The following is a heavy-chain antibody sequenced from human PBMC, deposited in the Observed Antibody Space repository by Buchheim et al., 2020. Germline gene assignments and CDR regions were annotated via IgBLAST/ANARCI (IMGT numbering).Heavy chain of an antibody. V-gene: IGHV3-74*01. D-gene: IGHD4-23*01. CDR2: INSDGSST. CDR1: GFTFSSYW. J-gene: IGHJ6*02. Sequence: EVQLVESGGGLVQPGGSLRLSCAASGFTFSSYWMHWVRQAPGKGLVWVSRINSDGSSTSYADSVKGRFTISRGNAKNTLYLQMNSLRAEDTAVYYCARGSWIYTKWELGMGGMDVWGQGTT. CDR3: ARGSWIYTKWELGMGGMDV.